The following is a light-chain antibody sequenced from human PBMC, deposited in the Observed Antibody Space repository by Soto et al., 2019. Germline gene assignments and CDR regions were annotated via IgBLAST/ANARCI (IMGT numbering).Light chain of an antibody. CDR1: QSVINS. J-gene: IGKJ2*01. CDR3: QQRTNWPPLYT. V-gene: IGKV3-11*01. CDR2: DAS. Sequence: EIVLTQSPATLSLSPGERATLSCRASQSVINSLAWYQQKPGQAPRLLIYDASNRATGIPARFSGSGSGTDFTLTISILELEYFAVYYCQQRTNWPPLYTFGQGTNLEI.